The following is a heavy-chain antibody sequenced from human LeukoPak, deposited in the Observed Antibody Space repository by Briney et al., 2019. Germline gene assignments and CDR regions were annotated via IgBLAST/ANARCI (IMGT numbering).Heavy chain of an antibody. D-gene: IGHD6-19*01. Sequence: PSETLSLTCSVSGGSISSYYWSWIRQPPGKGLEWIGYIYYSGSTNYNPSLKSRGTISVDTSKNQFSLKLSSVTAADTAVYYCARERGYGSGWPFDYWGQGTLVTVSS. V-gene: IGHV4-59*01. CDR3: ARERGYGSGWPFDY. CDR1: GGSISSYY. J-gene: IGHJ4*02. CDR2: IYYSGST.